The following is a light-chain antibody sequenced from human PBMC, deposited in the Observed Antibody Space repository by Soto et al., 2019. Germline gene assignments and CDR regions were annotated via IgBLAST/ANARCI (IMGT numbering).Light chain of an antibody. CDR1: SSNIGTNY. J-gene: IGLJ3*02. V-gene: IGLV1-47*01. CDR2: RNN. CDR3: ATWDDSLSGWV. Sequence: QSVLTQPPSASGTPGQRVTISCSGSSSNIGTNYVYWYQHRPGTAPKLLIYRNNQRPSGVPDRFSGSKSGTSASLAISGLRSEDVSDYYCATWDDSLSGWVFGAGTKVTVL.